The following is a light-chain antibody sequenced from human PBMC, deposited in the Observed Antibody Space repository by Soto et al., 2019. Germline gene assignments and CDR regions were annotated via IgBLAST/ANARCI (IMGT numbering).Light chain of an antibody. CDR3: QRYATYAPEGT. CDR1: QSIGTW. V-gene: IGKV1-5*01. Sequence: DIQMTPSPSTLSASVGDSVTVTCRASQSIGTWLAWYQQKPGTAPKLLIDGASSLETGVSSRFSGSGSGTRFPLTITSLRPDDVAILICQRYATYAPEGTFGQGTKVEIK. J-gene: IGKJ1*01. CDR2: GAS.